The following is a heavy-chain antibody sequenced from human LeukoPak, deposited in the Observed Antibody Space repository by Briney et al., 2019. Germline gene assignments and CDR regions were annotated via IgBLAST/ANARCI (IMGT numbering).Heavy chain of an antibody. CDR3: ARDLRGYSYGYYYYYGMDV. D-gene: IGHD5-18*01. V-gene: IGHV7-4-1*02. Sequence: ASVKVSCKASGYTFTSYAMNWVRQAPGQGLEWMGWINTNTGNPTYAQGFTGRFVFSLDTSVSTAYLQISSLKAEDTAVYYCARDLRGYSYGYYYYYGMDVWGQGTTVTVSS. J-gene: IGHJ6*02. CDR1: GYTFTSYA. CDR2: INTNTGNP.